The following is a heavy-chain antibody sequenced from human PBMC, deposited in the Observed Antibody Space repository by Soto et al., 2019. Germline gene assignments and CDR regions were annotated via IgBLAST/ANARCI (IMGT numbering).Heavy chain of an antibody. CDR1: GFSLSTSGVG. Sequence: SGPTLVNPTQTLTLTCTFSGFSLSTSGVGVGWIRQPPGKALEWLALIYWDDDKRYSPSLKSRLTITKDTSKNQVVLTMTNMDPVDTAPYYCAHISGSSWGYSSYSYYGMDVWGQRTTVTVSS. CDR2: IYWDDDK. V-gene: IGHV2-5*02. J-gene: IGHJ6*02. CDR3: AHISGSSWGYSSYSYYGMDV. D-gene: IGHD6-13*01.